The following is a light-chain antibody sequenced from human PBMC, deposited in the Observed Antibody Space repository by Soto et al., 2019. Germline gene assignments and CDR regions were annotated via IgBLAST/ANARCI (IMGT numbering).Light chain of an antibody. CDR2: DVS. J-gene: IGLJ2*01. CDR1: SSDVGGYNY. CDR3: SSYTSSSTVV. V-gene: IGLV2-14*03. Sequence: QSALTQPASVSGSPGQSISISCTGSSSDVGGYNYVSWYHHHPGKAPKLMIYDVSNRPSGVSNRFYAARSGNTASLTISGLQAEDEADYYCSSYTSSSTVVFGGGTKLTVL.